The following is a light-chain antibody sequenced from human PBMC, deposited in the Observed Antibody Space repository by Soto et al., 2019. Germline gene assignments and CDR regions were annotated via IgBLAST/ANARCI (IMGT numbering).Light chain of an antibody. CDR3: RSYTSSGNYV. CDR2: DVN. CDR1: SSDVGGYNY. V-gene: IGLV2-14*01. J-gene: IGLJ1*01. Sequence: QSALTQPASVSGSPGQSITISCTGTSSDVGGYNYFSWYQQHPGNAPKLMIYDVNNRPSGVAHLFSGSNSGNTASLTISVRHAEDEAYYYCRSYTSSGNYVFGTGTKLTVL.